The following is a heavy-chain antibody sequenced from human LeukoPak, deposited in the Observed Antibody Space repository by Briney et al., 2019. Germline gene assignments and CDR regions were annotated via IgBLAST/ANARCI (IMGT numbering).Heavy chain of an antibody. CDR2: IYYSGST. CDR3: ARDGDY. V-gene: IGHV4-61*01. J-gene: IGHJ4*02. Sequence: PETLSLTCTVSGGSVSSGNYYWSWIRQPPGKGLEWIGYIYYSGSTNYNPSLKSRVTISVDTSKNQFPLKLTSVTAADTAVYYCARDGDYWGQGTLVTVSS. CDR1: GGSVSSGNYY.